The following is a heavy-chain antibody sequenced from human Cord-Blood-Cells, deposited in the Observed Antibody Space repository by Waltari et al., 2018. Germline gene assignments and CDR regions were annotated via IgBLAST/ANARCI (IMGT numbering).Heavy chain of an antibody. Sequence: QVQLVQSGAEVKKPGASVKVSCKASGYTFTGYYMHWVRQAHGQGLEWMGWINPNSGGTNYAQKFQGRVTMTRDTSISTAYMELSRLRSDDTAVYYCARDRCSSTSCYRDFDYWGQGTLVTVSS. CDR1: GYTFTGYY. J-gene: IGHJ4*02. V-gene: IGHV1-2*02. CDR2: INPNSGGT. CDR3: ARDRCSSTSCYRDFDY. D-gene: IGHD2-2*01.